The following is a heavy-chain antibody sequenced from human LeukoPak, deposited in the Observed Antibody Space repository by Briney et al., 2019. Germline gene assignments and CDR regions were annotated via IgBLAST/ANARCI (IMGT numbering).Heavy chain of an antibody. V-gene: IGHV3-48*01. CDR3: AKDPNFYYCMDV. Sequence: GGSLRRSCAASGFTFSSYSKNWVRQAPGKGLEWVSYISSSSSTIYYADSVKGRFTISRDNAKNSLYLQMNSLRAEDTAVYYCAKDPNFYYCMDVWGKGTTVTISS. CDR1: GFTFSSYS. J-gene: IGHJ6*03. CDR2: ISSSSSTI.